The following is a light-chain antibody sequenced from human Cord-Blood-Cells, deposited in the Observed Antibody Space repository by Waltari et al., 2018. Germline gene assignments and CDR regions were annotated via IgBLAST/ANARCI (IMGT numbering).Light chain of an antibody. J-gene: IGKJ4*01. V-gene: IGKV1-39*01. CDR3: QQCYSTPLT. CDR2: TAS. Sequence: DIQMTQSPSSLSASVGDRVTITCRASQSISSYLNWYQQKPGKAPKLLSYTASSLQSGVPSRFSGSGSGTDFTLTISSLQPEDYATYYSQQCYSTPLTFGGGTKVEIK. CDR1: QSISSY.